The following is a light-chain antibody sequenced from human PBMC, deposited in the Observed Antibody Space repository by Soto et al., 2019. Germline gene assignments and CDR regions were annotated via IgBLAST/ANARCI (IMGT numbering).Light chain of an antibody. J-gene: IGLJ3*02. V-gene: IGLV4-69*01. CDR1: SGHNSYA. Sequence: QLVLTQSPSASASLGASVKLTCTLSSGHNSYAIAWHQQQPEKGPRYLMKVNSDGSHSKGDGIPDRFSGSSSGAERYLTISSLQSEDEADYYCQTWGTGIQVFGGVTKLTVL. CDR2: VNSDGSH. CDR3: QTWGTGIQV.